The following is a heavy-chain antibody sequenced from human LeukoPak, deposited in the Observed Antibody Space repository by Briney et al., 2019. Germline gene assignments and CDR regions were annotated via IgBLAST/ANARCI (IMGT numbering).Heavy chain of an antibody. CDR2: IYYSGST. CDR1: GGSIRSGDYY. V-gene: IGHV4-61*08. Sequence: SQTLSLTCTVSGGSIRSGDYYWSWIRQPPGKGLEWIGYIYYSGSTNYNPSLKSRVTISVDTSKNQFSLKLSSVTAADTAVYYCARRQPNTSHFDPWGQGTQVTVSS. CDR3: ARRQPNTSHFDP. J-gene: IGHJ5*02. D-gene: IGHD2-2*01.